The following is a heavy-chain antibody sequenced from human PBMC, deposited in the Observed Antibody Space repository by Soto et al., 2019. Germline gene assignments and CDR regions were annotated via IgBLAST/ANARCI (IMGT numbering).Heavy chain of an antibody. CDR1: GYTFTSYG. V-gene: IGHV1-18*01. CDR3: AIAQAGFSYGSGSYSY. Sequence: ASVKVSCKASGYTFTSYGISWVRQAPGQGLEWMGWISAYNGNTNYAQKLQGRVTMTTDPPTSTGYMELNSLRSDDTAGYYCAIAQAGFSYGSGSYSYWGQGTLVTVSS. D-gene: IGHD3-10*01. CDR2: ISAYNGNT. J-gene: IGHJ4*02.